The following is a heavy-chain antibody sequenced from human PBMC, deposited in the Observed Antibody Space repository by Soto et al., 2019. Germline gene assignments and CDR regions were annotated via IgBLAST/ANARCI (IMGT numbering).Heavy chain of an antibody. Sequence: EVQLVESGGGLVQPGGSLRLSCAASGFTLTNFDMHWVRQTGKGLEWVSGIASAGDTFYAGSVKGRFTISREIDNNSLFLQMNSLRAEDTAVYYCVITLYHPGNYFGQGTLVTVSS. J-gene: IGHJ4*02. CDR2: IASAGDT. D-gene: IGHD3-10*01. CDR1: GFTLTNFD. V-gene: IGHV3-13*01. CDR3: VITLYHPGNY.